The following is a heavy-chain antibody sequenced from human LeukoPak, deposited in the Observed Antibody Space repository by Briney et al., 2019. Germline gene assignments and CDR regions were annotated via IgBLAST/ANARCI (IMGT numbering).Heavy chain of an antibody. Sequence: GESLKTSCMVSGYSFTSYWIGWVRQMPGKGLGCIGILYPGGSDTRYSPSFQGQVTISADNSISTAYQQWSSLKASDTAMYYCARPYSSGWYVVDAFDIWGQGTMVTVSS. CDR2: LYPGGSDT. J-gene: IGHJ3*02. CDR3: ARPYSSGWYVVDAFDI. V-gene: IGHV5-51*01. CDR1: GYSFTSYW. D-gene: IGHD6-19*01.